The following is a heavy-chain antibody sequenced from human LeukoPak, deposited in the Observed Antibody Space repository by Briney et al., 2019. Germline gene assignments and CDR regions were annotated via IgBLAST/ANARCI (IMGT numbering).Heavy chain of an antibody. CDR3: AKGVQWAVPGSCLDS. CDR2: IRYDGRNK. CDR1: GFTFSTYG. Sequence: GGSLRLSCAASGFTFSTYGMHWVRQAPGKGLEWVAFIRYDGRNKYYADSVKGRFRISRDNSKNTLYLQMNGLRVDDTAVYYCAKGVQWAVPGSCLDSWGLGTLVTVSS. J-gene: IGHJ4*02. D-gene: IGHD6-19*01. V-gene: IGHV3-30*02.